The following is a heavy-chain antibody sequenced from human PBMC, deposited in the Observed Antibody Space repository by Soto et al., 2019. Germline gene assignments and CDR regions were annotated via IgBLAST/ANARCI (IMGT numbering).Heavy chain of an antibody. CDR1: GFTFSSYS. Sequence: GGSLRLSCAASGFTFSSYSMNWVRQAPGKGLEWVSSISSSSSYIYYADSVKGRFTISRDNAKNSLYLQMNSLRAEDTAVYYCARDDRQSYDSSGYYPFSAEYFQHWGQGTLVTVSS. D-gene: IGHD3-22*01. V-gene: IGHV3-21*01. CDR3: ARDDRQSYDSSGYYPFSAEYFQH. J-gene: IGHJ1*01. CDR2: ISSSSSYI.